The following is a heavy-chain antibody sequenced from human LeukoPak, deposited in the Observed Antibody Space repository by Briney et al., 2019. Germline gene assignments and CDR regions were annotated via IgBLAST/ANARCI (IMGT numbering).Heavy chain of an antibody. Sequence: GGSLRLSCAASGFTFSNKAMSWVRQAPGKGLEWVSGISGSGDNTYYADSVKGRFTISRDNSKNTLYVQVNSLGTEDTAAYYCAKGSYYDSSGSLYFDYWGQGTLVTVSS. CDR2: ISGSGDNT. D-gene: IGHD3-22*01. V-gene: IGHV3-23*01. J-gene: IGHJ4*02. CDR3: AKGSYYDSSGSLYFDY. CDR1: GFTFSNKA.